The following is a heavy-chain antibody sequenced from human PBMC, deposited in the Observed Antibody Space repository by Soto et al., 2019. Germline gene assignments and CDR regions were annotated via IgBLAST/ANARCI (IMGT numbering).Heavy chain of an antibody. J-gene: IGHJ5*02. CDR2: FYYSGST. D-gene: IGHD3-3*01. V-gene: IGHV4-39*01. CDR3: ARGPAILNP. Sequence: SETLSLTCTVSGGSISSSSDYWGWIRQPPGKGLEWIGSFYYSGSTYYNPSLKSRVTISVDTSKNQFSLKLSSVTPEDSAVYYCARGPAILNPWGQGILVTVSS. CDR1: GGSISSSSDY.